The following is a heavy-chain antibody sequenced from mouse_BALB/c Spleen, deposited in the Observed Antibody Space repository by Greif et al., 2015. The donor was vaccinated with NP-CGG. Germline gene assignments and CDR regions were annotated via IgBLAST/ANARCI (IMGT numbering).Heavy chain of an antibody. V-gene: IGHV1-69*02. Sequence: QVQLQQPGAELVRPGASVKLSCKASGYTFTSYWINWVKQRPGQGLEWIGNIYPSDSYTNYNQKFKDKATLTVDKSSSTAYMQLSSPTSEDSAVYYCTTLYYGNYVYYAMDYWGQGTSATVSS. CDR3: TTLYYGNYVYYAMDY. CDR1: GYTFTSYW. CDR2: IYPSDSYT. J-gene: IGHJ4*01. D-gene: IGHD2-1*01.